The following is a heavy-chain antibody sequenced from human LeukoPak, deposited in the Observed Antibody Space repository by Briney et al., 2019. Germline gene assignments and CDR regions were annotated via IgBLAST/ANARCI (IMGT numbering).Heavy chain of an antibody. V-gene: IGHV3-20*04. J-gene: IGHJ4*02. CDR3: ARVQRWGYSNYFDY. CDR1: GFTFDEYG. D-gene: IGHD4-11*01. Sequence: GGSPRLSCAASGFTFDEYGMIWVRQAPGKGLEWVSAITSNGGSTGYADSVKGRFTMSRDNVKNSLYLQMDSLRAEDTALYYCARVQRWGYSNYFDYWGQGTLVTVSS. CDR2: ITSNGGST.